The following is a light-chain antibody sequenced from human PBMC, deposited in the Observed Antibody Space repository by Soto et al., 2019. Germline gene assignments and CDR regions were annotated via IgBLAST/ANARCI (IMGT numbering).Light chain of an antibody. J-gene: IGKJ5*01. Sequence: MTQSPCALSCSPLARAPLSCRASQSISSSLAWYQQKPGQAPRLLIYDASTRATGIPARFSGSGSGTEFTLTVSSLQSEDFALYYCQQYNKWLITFGQGTRLEIK. CDR3: QQYNKWLIT. CDR1: QSISSS. V-gene: IGKV3-15*01. CDR2: DAS.